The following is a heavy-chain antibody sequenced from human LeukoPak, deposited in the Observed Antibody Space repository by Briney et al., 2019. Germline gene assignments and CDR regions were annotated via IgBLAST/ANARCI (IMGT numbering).Heavy chain of an antibody. V-gene: IGHV3-30*18. Sequence: VGSLRLSCAASGFTFSSYGVHWVRQAPGKGLEWVAVISYDGSNKYYADSVKGRFSISRDNSKNTLYLQMNSLRVEDTAVYYCAKAGLVRGGALDSWGQGTLVTVSS. D-gene: IGHD4/OR15-4a*01. CDR3: AKAGLVRGGALDS. J-gene: IGHJ4*02. CDR1: GFTFSSYG. CDR2: ISYDGSNK.